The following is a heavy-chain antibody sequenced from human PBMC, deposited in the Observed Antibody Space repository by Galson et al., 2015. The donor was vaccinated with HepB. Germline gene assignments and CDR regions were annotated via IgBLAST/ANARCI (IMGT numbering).Heavy chain of an antibody. CDR1: GFTFSSYA. CDR2: ISYDGSNK. Sequence: SLRLSCAASGFTFSSYAMHWVRQAPGKGLEWVAVISYDGSNKYYADSVKGRFTISRDNSKNTLYLQMNSLRAEDTAVYYCARESGWLVAGMGAFDIWGQGTMVTVSS. D-gene: IGHD6-19*01. CDR3: ARESGWLVAGMGAFDI. J-gene: IGHJ3*02. V-gene: IGHV3-30*04.